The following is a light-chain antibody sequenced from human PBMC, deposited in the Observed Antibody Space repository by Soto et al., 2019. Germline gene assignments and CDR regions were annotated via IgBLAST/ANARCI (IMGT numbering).Light chain of an antibody. CDR3: QQYNSSPFT. V-gene: IGKV1-5*03. CDR1: QSISSW. J-gene: IGKJ3*01. CDR2: KAS. Sequence: DIQMTQSPSTLSASVGDRVTITCRASQSISSWLAWYHQKPGKAPKLLIYKASSLESGVPSRFSGSGSGTEFTLTISSLQPDDLATYYYQQYNSSPFTFGPGNNVDIK.